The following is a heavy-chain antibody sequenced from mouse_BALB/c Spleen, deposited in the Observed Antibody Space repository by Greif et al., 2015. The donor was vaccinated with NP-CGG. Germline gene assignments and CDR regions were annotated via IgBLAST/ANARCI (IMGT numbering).Heavy chain of an antibody. D-gene: IGHD1-1*01. CDR3: AGITTVVDYYAMDY. V-gene: IGHV1-14*01. CDR1: GYTFTSYV. CDR2: INPYNDGT. J-gene: IGHJ4*01. Sequence: EVQLQQSGPELVKPGASVKMSCKASGYTFTSYVMHWVEQKPGQGLEWIGYINPYNDGTKYNEKFKGKATLTSDKSSSTAYMELSSLTSEDSAVYHCAGITTVVDYYAMDYWGQGTSVTVSS.